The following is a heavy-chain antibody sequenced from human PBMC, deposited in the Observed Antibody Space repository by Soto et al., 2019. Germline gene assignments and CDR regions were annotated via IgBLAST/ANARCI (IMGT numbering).Heavy chain of an antibody. J-gene: IGHJ3*02. V-gene: IGHV4-59*08. CDR2: IYYSGST. CDR1: GGSISSYY. D-gene: IGHD6-6*01. Sequence: TLSLTCTVSGGSISSYYWSWIRQPPGKGLEWIGYIYYSGSTNYNPSLKSRVTISVDTSKNQFSLKLSSVTAADTAVYYCGGYSSSSVAFDIWGQGTMVTVSS. CDR3: GGYSSSSVAFDI.